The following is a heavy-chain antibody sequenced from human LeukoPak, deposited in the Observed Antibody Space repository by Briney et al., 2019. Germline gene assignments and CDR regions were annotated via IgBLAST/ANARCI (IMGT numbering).Heavy chain of an antibody. D-gene: IGHD3-10*01. CDR2: IYYSGST. CDR1: GGSISSYY. Sequence: SETLSLTCTVSGGSISSYYWSWIRQPPGKGLEWIGYIYYSGSTNYNPSLKSRVAISVDTSKNQFSLKLSSVTAADTAVYYCARDIRGSLDPWGQGTLVTVSS. J-gene: IGHJ5*02. CDR3: ARDIRGSLDP. V-gene: IGHV4-59*01.